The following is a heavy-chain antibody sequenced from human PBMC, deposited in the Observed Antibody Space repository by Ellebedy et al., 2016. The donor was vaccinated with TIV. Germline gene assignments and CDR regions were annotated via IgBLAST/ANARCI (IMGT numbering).Heavy chain of an antibody. Sequence: SETLSLTXAVSGGSFSGYYWGWIRQPPGKGLEWIGSMYYSGSTNYNPSLKSRVTISVDKSKNQFSLKLSSVTAADTAVYYCARVAQMSDAFDIWGQGTMVTVSS. CDR2: MYYSGST. CDR3: ARVAQMSDAFDI. J-gene: IGHJ3*02. CDR1: GGSFSGYY. V-gene: IGHV4-39*07.